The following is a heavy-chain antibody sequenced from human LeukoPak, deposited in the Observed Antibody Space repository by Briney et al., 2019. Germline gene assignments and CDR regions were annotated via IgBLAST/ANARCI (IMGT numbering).Heavy chain of an antibody. CDR3: ARDRSGYQKGFFDY. Sequence: PSETLSLTCAVYGGSFSGYYWSWIRQPPGKGLEWIGEINHSGSTNYNPSLKSRVTISVDTSKNQFSLKLSSVTAADTAVYYCARDRSGYQKGFFDYWGQGTLVTVSS. V-gene: IGHV4-34*01. D-gene: IGHD3-22*01. CDR2: INHSGST. CDR1: GGSFSGYY. J-gene: IGHJ4*02.